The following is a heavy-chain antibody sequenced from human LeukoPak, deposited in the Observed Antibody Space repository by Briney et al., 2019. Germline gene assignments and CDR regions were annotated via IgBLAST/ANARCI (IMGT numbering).Heavy chain of an antibody. V-gene: IGHV3-7*01. Sequence: GGSLRLSCAASGFTFRSYWMSWVRQAPGKGLEWVANIKQDGSDKYYVDSVKGRFTISRDNAKNSLYLQMNSLRAEDTAVYYCARDSRTWYVGEEDAYGMDVWGQGTTVTVSS. D-gene: IGHD6-13*01. CDR2: IKQDGSDK. CDR3: ARDSRTWYVGEEDAYGMDV. J-gene: IGHJ6*02. CDR1: GFTFRSYW.